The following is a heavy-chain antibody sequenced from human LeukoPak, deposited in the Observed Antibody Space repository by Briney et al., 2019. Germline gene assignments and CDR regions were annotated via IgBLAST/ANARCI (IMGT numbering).Heavy chain of an antibody. CDR1: GYTFTGYY. Sequence: ASVKVSCKASGYTFTGYYMHWVRQAPGQGLEWMGWINPNSGGTNYAQKFQGRVTMTRDTSISTAYMELSRLRSDDTAVYYCAREEYSDRPDYYYGMDVWGQGTTVTVSS. V-gene: IGHV1-2*02. J-gene: IGHJ6*02. D-gene: IGHD5-18*01. CDR3: AREEYSDRPDYYYGMDV. CDR2: INPNSGGT.